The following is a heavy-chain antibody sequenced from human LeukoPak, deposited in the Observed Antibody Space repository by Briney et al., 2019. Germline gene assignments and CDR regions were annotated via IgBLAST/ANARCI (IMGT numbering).Heavy chain of an antibody. CDR3: ARLFGDYVWGSYRYSVSDWFDP. CDR1: GYTFTSYY. V-gene: IGHV1-46*01. Sequence: ASVKVSCKASGYTFTSYYMHWVRQAPGQGLEWMGIINPSGGSTSYAQKFQGRVTMTRDTSTSTAYMELSSLRSEDTAVYYCARLFGDYVWGSYRYSVSDWFDPWGQGTLVTVSS. D-gene: IGHD3-16*02. J-gene: IGHJ5*02. CDR2: INPSGGST.